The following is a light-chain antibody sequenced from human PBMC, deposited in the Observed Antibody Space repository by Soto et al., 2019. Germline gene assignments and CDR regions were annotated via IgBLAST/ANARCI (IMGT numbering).Light chain of an antibody. CDR3: CSYAGSYTGV. V-gene: IGLV2-11*01. J-gene: IGLJ3*02. CDR2: DVS. Sequence: QSALTQPRSVSGSPGQSVTISCTGTSSDVGGYNYVSWYQQHPGKAPKLMIYDVSKRPSGVPDRFSGYKSGNTASLTISGLQAQDEADNYCCSYAGSYTGVFGGGTKLTVL. CDR1: SSDVGGYNY.